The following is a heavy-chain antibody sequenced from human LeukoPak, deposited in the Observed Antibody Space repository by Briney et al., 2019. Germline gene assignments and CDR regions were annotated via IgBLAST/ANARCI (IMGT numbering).Heavy chain of an antibody. Sequence: GSLRLSCAASGFTFSSYVMHWVRQAPGKGLEWVAVISYDGSNKYYADSVKGRFTISRDNSKNTLYLQMNSLRAEDTAVYYCAKDSGITIFGVVILDAFDIWGQGTMVTVSS. CDR3: AKDSGITIFGVVILDAFDI. D-gene: IGHD3-3*01. CDR1: GFTFSSYV. V-gene: IGHV3-30-3*01. CDR2: ISYDGSNK. J-gene: IGHJ3*02.